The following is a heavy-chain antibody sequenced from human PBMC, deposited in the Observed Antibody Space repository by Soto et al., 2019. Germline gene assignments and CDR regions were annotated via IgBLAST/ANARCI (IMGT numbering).Heavy chain of an antibody. CDR2: ISGSGGRT. D-gene: IGHD2-2*01. CDR1: GFTFSIYA. CDR3: AKEVVVESAGRSHYHYYGLDV. Sequence: EVQLLESGGGLVQPGGSLRLSCAASGFTFSIYAMSWVRQAPGKGLEWVSVISGSGGRTYYADSVKGRFTLSRDNSKNTLNLQMNSLRAEDTAVYYCAKEVVVESAGRSHYHYYGLDVWGQGTTVTVSS. J-gene: IGHJ6*02. V-gene: IGHV3-23*01.